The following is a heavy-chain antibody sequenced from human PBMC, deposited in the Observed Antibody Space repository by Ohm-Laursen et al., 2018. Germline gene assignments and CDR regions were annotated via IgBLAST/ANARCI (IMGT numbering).Heavy chain of an antibody. CDR3: ARALGGYPISYYYGMDV. V-gene: IGHV4-34*01. CDR2: INHSGST. Sequence: TLSLTCAVYGGSFRGYYWSWIRQPPGKGLEWIGEINHSGSTNYNPSLKSRVTISVDTSKNQFSLKLSSVTAADTAVYYCARALGGYPISYYYGMDVWGQGTTVTVSS. CDR1: GGSFRGYY. D-gene: IGHD7-27*01. J-gene: IGHJ6*02.